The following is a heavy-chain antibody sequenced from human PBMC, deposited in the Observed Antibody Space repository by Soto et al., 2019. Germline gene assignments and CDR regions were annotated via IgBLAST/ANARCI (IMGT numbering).Heavy chain of an antibody. V-gene: IGHV6-1*01. CDR2: TYYRSGWYN. CDR1: GDSVSNSGAA. J-gene: IGHJ2*01. CDR3: AREDWYFDL. Sequence: SQTLSLTFAISGDSVSNSGAAWSWVRQSPSRGLEWLGKTYYRSGWYNDYAVSVKSRITISPDTSKNQFSLQLTSVTPEDTAVYYCAREDWYFDLWGRGTLVTVSS.